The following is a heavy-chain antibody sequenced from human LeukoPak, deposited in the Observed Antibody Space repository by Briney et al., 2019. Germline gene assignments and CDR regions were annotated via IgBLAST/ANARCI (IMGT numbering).Heavy chain of an antibody. Sequence: PGGSLRLSCAASGFTLSDHYMDWVRQAPGKGREWVGRTRNKANSYSTEYAASVKGRFTISRDESKNSLYLQMNSLKTEDTAVYYCGRSRAGAIDYWGQGTLVTVSS. D-gene: IGHD1-26*01. V-gene: IGHV3-72*01. CDR2: TRNKANSYST. CDR3: GRSRAGAIDY. J-gene: IGHJ4*02. CDR1: GFTLSDHY.